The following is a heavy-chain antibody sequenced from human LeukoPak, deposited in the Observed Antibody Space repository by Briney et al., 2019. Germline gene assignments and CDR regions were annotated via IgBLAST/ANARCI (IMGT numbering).Heavy chain of an antibody. V-gene: IGHV3-21*01. CDR1: IFTFSSYT. Sequence: GGSLRLSCAASIFTFSSYTMNWVRQAPGKGLEWVSSISSSSSYIYFADSVKGRFTSSRDNAKNSLYLQMNSLRAEDTAVYYCARDRDCSGWHDYWGQGTLVTVSS. J-gene: IGHJ4*02. CDR3: ARDRDCSGWHDY. D-gene: IGHD6-19*01. CDR2: ISSSSSYI.